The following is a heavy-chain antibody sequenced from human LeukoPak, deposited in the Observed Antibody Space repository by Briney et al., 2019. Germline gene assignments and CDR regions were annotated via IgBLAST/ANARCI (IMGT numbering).Heavy chain of an antibody. J-gene: IGHJ6*03. CDR2: IDYDGGSG. D-gene: IGHD1-14*01. CDR1: GFTLSSYE. CDR3: ARDFRTNYYYYMDV. Sequence: GGSLRLSCTVSGFTLSSYEMSWIRQAPGKGLEWVSSIDYDGGSGHYADSVKGRFTISRDNTKNTLYVQMNSLRAEDTALYYCARDFRTNYYYYMDVWGKGTTVTVSS. V-gene: IGHV3-NL1*01.